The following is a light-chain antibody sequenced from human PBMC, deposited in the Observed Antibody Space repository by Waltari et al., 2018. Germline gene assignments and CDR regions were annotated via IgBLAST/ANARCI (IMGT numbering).Light chain of an antibody. Sequence: QSALTQPASVSGSPGQSITISCTGTSSDVGSYNLVSWYQQHPGKAPKLMIYEVSKRPSGVSNRFPGSKSGNTASLTISGLQAEDEADYSCCSYAGSSSSDVFGTGTKVTVL. CDR3: CSYAGSSSSDV. J-gene: IGLJ1*01. V-gene: IGLV2-23*02. CDR1: SSDVGSYNL. CDR2: EVS.